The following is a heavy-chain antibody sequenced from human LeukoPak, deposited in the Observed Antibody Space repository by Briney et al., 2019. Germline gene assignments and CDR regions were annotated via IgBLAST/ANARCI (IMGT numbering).Heavy chain of an antibody. J-gene: IGHJ5*02. V-gene: IGHV4-59*01. Sequence: PSETLSLTCTVSGGSISSYYWSWIRQPPGKGLEWIGYIYYSGSTNYNPSLKSRVTISVDTSKNQFSLKLSSVTAADTALYYCAREETANHWFDPWGQGTLVTVSS. CDR3: AREETANHWFDP. CDR1: GGSISSYY. CDR2: IYYSGST. D-gene: IGHD1-14*01.